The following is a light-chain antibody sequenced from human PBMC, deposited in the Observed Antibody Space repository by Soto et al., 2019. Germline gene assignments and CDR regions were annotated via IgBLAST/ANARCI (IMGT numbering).Light chain of an antibody. CDR1: RSNIGSNT. V-gene: IGLV1-44*01. Sequence: VLTQPPSTSGTPGQRVTISCSGSRSNIGSNTVTWYQQLPGTAPKLLIYSNNQRPSGVPDRFSGSKSGTSASLAISGLQSEDEADYYCAAWDDSLNGSYVFGTGTKVTV. CDR2: SNN. CDR3: AAWDDSLNGSYV. J-gene: IGLJ1*01.